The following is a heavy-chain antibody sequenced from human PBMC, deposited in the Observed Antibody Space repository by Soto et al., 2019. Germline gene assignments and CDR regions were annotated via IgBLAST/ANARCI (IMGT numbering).Heavy chain of an antibody. CDR1: GGSLSGYY. Sequence: QVQLQQWGAGLLKPSETLSLTCVVYGGSLSGYYWSWIRQPPGKGLEWIGEIKDGGLTNYSPSLKSRATISVDRPKNQFSLKLPSVTAADPAVYYCARGQEGVVATHWDQGSLVTVSS. D-gene: IGHD5-12*01. CDR2: IKDGGLT. J-gene: IGHJ4*02. CDR3: ARGQEGVVATH. V-gene: IGHV4-34*01.